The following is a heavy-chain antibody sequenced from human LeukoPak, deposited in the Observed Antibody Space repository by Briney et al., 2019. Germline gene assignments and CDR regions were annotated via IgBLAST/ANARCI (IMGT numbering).Heavy chain of an antibody. J-gene: IGHJ4*02. CDR2: INPNSGGT. CDR1: GYTFNKYA. Sequence: ASVKVSCKASGYTFNKYAINWVRQAPGQGLEWMGWINPNSGGTNYAQKFQGWVTVTRDTSISTAYMELSRLRSDDTAVYYCARSSMPKSGHYGNWGQGTLVTVSS. CDR3: ARSSMPKSGHYGN. D-gene: IGHD3-22*01. V-gene: IGHV1-2*04.